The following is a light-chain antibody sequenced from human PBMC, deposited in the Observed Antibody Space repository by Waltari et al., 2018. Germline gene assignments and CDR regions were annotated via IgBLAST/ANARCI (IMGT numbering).Light chain of an antibody. CDR3: CSYGGSYSFVV. V-gene: IGLV2-11*01. J-gene: IGLJ2*01. Sequence: QSALTQPRSVSGSPGQSVTISCTGTSSDVGGYNYVSWYQQHPGKAPKLIIYDVTKRPSGVPTRFSCSKSGNTASLTISVLQAEDEADYYCCSYGGSYSFVVFGGGTKLTVL. CDR1: SSDVGGYNY. CDR2: DVT.